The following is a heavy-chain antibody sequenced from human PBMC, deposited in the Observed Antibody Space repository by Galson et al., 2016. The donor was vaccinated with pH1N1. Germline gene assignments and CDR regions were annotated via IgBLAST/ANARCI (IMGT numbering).Heavy chain of an antibody. CDR2: IIPIFGTT. J-gene: IGHJ6*02. CDR3: ARTPTSVVTVYSPFDV. Sequence: SVKVSCKVSEGTFTSSTITWVRHAPGQGLEWVGDIIPIFGTTTYALKFQGRVTLTADGSLHTAFMELSGLTSQDMAVYYCARTPTSVVTVYSPFDVWGQGTTDTVSS. CDR1: EGTFTSST. D-gene: IGHD4-23*01. V-gene: IGHV1-69*13.